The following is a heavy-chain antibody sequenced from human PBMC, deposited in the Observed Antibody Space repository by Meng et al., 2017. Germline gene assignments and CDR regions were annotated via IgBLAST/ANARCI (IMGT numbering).Heavy chain of an antibody. J-gene: IGHJ4*02. V-gene: IGHV4-31*01. CDR2: IYYSGST. D-gene: IGHD2/OR15-2a*01. Sequence: QVQRQESGPGLLKPSQTLSLTCTVSGGSISSGGYYWSWIRQHPGKGLEWIGYIYYSGSTYYNPSLKSLVTISVDTSKNQFSLKLSSVTAADTAVYYCARVTSSYYFDYWGQGTLVTVSS. CDR1: GGSISSGGYY. CDR3: ARVTSSYYFDY.